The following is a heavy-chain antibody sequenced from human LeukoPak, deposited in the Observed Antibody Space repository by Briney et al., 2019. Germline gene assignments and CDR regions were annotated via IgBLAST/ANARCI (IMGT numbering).Heavy chain of an antibody. Sequence: SVKVSCKASGGTFSSYTISWVRQAPGQGLEWMGRIIPILGIANYAQKFQGRVTITADKSTSTSYMELSSLRSEDTAVYYCARRTYPYDAFDIWGQGTMVTVSS. V-gene: IGHV1-69*02. J-gene: IGHJ3*02. D-gene: IGHD2-2*01. CDR3: ARRTYPYDAFDI. CDR1: GGTFSSYT. CDR2: IIPILGIA.